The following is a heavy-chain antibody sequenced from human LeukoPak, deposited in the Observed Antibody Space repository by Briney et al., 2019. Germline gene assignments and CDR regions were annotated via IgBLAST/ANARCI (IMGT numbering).Heavy chain of an antibody. CDR3: ARGFSHQHSSGWYRNWFDP. CDR1: GGSISSSSSY. Sequence: PSETLSLTCSVSGGSISSSSSYWGRIRQPPGKGREWIGSIYCSGSSFDNPALKSRVTISVDTSKNQFSLKLSSVTAADTAVYYCARGFSHQHSSGWYRNWFDPRGQGTLVTVSS. D-gene: IGHD6-19*01. J-gene: IGHJ5*02. CDR2: IYCSGSS. V-gene: IGHV4-39*01.